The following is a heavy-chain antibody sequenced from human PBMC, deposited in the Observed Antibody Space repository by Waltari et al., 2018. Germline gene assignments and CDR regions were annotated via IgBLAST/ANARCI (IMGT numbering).Heavy chain of an antibody. CDR3: ARPFRSGWYDGSFDV. CDR2: IKQDGSEK. Sequence: EVQLVESGGGLVQPGGSLTLSCASSGFTFSSYWMTWVRQAPGKGLEWVAKIKQDGSEKSYVESVKGRFLMSRDNAKNSLYLKMNSLKAEDTAVYYCARPFRSGWYDGSFDVWGKGRMVTVSS. CDR1: GFTFSSYW. V-gene: IGHV3-7*04. J-gene: IGHJ3*01. D-gene: IGHD6-19*01.